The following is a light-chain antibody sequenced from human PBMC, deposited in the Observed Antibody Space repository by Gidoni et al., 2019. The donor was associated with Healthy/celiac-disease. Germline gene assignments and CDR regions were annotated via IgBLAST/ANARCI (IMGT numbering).Light chain of an antibody. CDR2: DAS. Sequence: AIQLTQSPSSLSASVGDRVTITFRASQGISSALAWYQQKPGKAPKLLIYDASSLESGVPSRFSGSGSGTDFTLTISRMQHEDFATYYCQQFNNYTIPLTFGGGTKVEIK. CDR1: QGISSA. V-gene: IGKV1D-13*01. CDR3: QQFNNYTIPLT. J-gene: IGKJ4*01.